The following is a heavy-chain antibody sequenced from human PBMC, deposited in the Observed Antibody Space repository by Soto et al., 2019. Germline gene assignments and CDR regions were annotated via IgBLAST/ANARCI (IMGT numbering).Heavy chain of an antibody. CDR3: ASDYDSSGYYYCDRSDQFSI. CDR1: GFTVSSNY. D-gene: IGHD3-22*01. CDR2: IYSGGST. J-gene: IGHJ3*02. V-gene: IGHV3-53*01. Sequence: PGGSLSLSCAASGFTVSSNYMTWVRQAPGKGLEWVSVIYSGGSTYYADSVKGRFTISRDNSKNTLYLQMNSLRAEDTAVYYCASDYDSSGYYYCDRSDQFSIWGQGTMVTVSS.